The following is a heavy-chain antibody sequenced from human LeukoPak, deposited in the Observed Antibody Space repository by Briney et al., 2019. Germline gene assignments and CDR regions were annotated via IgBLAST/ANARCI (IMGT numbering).Heavy chain of an antibody. CDR1: GFTFSSYG. D-gene: IGHD4-23*01. V-gene: IGHV3-30*18. Sequence: GGSLRLSCAASGFTFSSYGMHWVRQAPGKGLEWVAVISYDGSNKYYADSVKGRFTISRDNSKNTLYLQMNSLRAEDMAVYYCANTVVVYWGQGTLVTVSS. CDR2: ISYDGSNK. J-gene: IGHJ4*02. CDR3: ANTVVVY.